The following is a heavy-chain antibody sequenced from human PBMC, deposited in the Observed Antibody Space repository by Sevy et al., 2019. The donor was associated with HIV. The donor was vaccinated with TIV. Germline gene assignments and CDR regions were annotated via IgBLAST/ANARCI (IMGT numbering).Heavy chain of an antibody. V-gene: IGHV4-31*03. CDR3: ARVTTWYFDL. Sequence: SETLSLTCTVSGGSISSGGYYWSWIRQHPGKGLEWIGYIYYSGSTYYNPSLKSRVTISVDTSKNQFSLKLSAVTAADTAVYYCARVTTWYFDLWGRGTLVTVSS. CDR1: GGSISSGGYY. CDR2: IYYSGST. J-gene: IGHJ2*01. D-gene: IGHD1-1*01.